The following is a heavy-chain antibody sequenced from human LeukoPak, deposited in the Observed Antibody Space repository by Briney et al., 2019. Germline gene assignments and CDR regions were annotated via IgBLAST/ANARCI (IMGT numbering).Heavy chain of an antibody. V-gene: IGHV3-30-3*01. Sequence: GGSLRLSCAASGFTFSSYAMHWVRQAPGKGLEWVAVISYDGSNKYYADSVKGRFTISRDNSKNTLYLQMNSLRAEDTAVYYCARQGEMDYSNPFDYWGQGTLVTVSS. J-gene: IGHJ4*02. CDR1: GFTFSSYA. CDR3: ARQGEMDYSNPFDY. CDR2: ISYDGSNK. D-gene: IGHD4-11*01.